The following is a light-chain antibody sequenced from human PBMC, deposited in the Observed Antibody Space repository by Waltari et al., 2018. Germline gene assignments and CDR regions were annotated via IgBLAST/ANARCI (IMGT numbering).Light chain of an antibody. V-gene: IGKV3-20*01. Sequence: EIVLTQSPGPLSLSLGERATVSCRTSQSFSRDLAWYQQKPGQSPRLLLDGASTRATGIPDRFSGSGSGTDFSLTISSLEPDDFAVYYCQHYLRLPVTFGQGTTVEI. CDR3: QHYLRLPVT. CDR2: GAS. J-gene: IGKJ1*01. CDR1: QSFSRD.